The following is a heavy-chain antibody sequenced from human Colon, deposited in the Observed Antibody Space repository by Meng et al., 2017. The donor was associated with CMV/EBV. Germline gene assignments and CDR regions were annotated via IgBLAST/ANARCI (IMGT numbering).Heavy chain of an antibody. J-gene: IGHJ4*02. V-gene: IGHV6-1*01. CDR1: XXSVSSNSAA. CDR3: ARDSSSSAYSPFDY. CDR2: TYYRSKWYN. Sequence: QVQLQQSGPGLVKPSQTLSLTCAXXXXSVSSNSAAWNWIRQSPSRGLEWLGRTYYRSKWYNDYAVSVKSRITINPDTSKNQFSLQLNSVTPEDTAVYYCARDSSSSAYSPFDYWGQGTLVTVSS. D-gene: IGHD3-22*01.